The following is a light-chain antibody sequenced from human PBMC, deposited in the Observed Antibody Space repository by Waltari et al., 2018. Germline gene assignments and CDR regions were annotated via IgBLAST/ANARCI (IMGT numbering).Light chain of an antibody. CDR2: WAS. CDR1: QSVLYSSNNRYY. Sequence: DIVMTQSPDSLAVSLGERATINCKSSQSVLYSSNNRYYLAWYQQKPGQPPKLLIYWASTRESGVPDRFSGSGSGTDFTLKISRVEAEDVGVYYCMQSIQLPITFGQGTRLEIK. V-gene: IGKV4-1*01. CDR3: MQSIQLPIT. J-gene: IGKJ5*01.